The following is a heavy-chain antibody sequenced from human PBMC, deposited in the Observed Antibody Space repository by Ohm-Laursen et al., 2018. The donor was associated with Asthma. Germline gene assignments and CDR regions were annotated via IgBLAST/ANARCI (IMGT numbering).Heavy chain of an antibody. J-gene: IGHJ4*02. CDR3: ARGMDYGSGNYYFDY. CDR2: MTPNSGNT. CDR1: GYTFTNYD. Sequence: GSSVKVSCKASGYTFTNYDINWVRQATGQGLEWMGWMTPNSGNTGYAQKFQGRVTMTRNTSISTAYMELSTLRSEDTAVYYYARGMDYGSGNYYFDYWGQGTLVTVSS. V-gene: IGHV1-8*01. D-gene: IGHD3-10*01.